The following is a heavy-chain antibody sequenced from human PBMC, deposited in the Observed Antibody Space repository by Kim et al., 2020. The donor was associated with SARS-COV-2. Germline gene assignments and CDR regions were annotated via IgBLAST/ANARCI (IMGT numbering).Heavy chain of an antibody. Sequence: SVKVSCRASGGTFSDFALSWVRQAPGQGPEWLGGIIPSLGTTNVPQKFQGRVTVTADESTSTAYMELSRLTSDDTAVYYCAREIVTVTTLGYFDLWGRGTLVTVSS. D-gene: IGHD2-15*01. CDR2: IIPSLGTT. CDR1: GGTFSDFA. V-gene: IGHV1-69*13. J-gene: IGHJ2*01. CDR3: AREIVTVTTLGYFDL.